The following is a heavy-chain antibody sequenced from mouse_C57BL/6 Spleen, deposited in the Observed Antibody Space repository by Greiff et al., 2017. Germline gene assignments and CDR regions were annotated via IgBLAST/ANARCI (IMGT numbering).Heavy chain of an antibody. Sequence: EVHLVESEGGLVQPGSSMKLSCTASGFTFSDYYMAWVRQVPEKGLEWVANINYDGSSTYYLDSLKSRFIISRDNAQNILYLQMSSLKSEDTATYYFARYDYDCWFADRGQGTLVPGSA. CDR1: GFTFSDYY. J-gene: IGHJ3*01. V-gene: IGHV5-16*01. CDR3: ARYDYDCWFAD. D-gene: IGHD2-4*01. CDR2: INYDGSST.